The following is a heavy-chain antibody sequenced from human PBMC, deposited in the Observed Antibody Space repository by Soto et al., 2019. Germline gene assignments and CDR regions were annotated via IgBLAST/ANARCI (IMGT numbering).Heavy chain of an antibody. CDR2: IYPSDSDT. J-gene: IGHJ3*01. Sequence: PGESLKISCKGSGYSFTTYWSVWVRQMPGKGLEWMGFIYPSDSDTRYNPSFQGQVTISVDKSISTAYLQWSSLKASDTAMYYCARCTGPYSAFSDWGQGTMVTVSS. CDR1: GYSFTTYW. D-gene: IGHD5-18*01. CDR3: ARCTGPYSAFSD. V-gene: IGHV5-51*01.